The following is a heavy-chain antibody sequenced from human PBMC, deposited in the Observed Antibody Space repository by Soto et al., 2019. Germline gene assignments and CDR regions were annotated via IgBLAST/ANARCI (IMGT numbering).Heavy chain of an antibody. CDR1: GFTFSSYG. J-gene: IGHJ3*02. D-gene: IGHD1-26*01. Sequence: QVQLVESGGGVVQPGRSLRLSCAASGFTFSSYGMHWVRQAPGKGLEWVAVISYDGSNKYYADSVKGRFTISRDNSKNTLELQMNSLRAEDTSVYYCAKELGAADAFDIWGQGTMVTVSS. CDR2: ISYDGSNK. V-gene: IGHV3-30*18. CDR3: AKELGAADAFDI.